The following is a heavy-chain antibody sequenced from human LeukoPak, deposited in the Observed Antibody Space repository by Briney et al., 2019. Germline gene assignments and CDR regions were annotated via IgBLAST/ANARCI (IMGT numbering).Heavy chain of an antibody. CDR1: GFTFTSYG. CDR3: ARIRNYHLQEAVDI. J-gene: IGHJ3*02. Sequence: ASVKVSCKASGFTFTSYGFSWVRQAPGQGIEWMGWISAYNGDTKYAQKFLGRVTMTMDTSTNTVNMELMSLRYDDTAMYYCARIRNYHLQEAVDIWGQGTMVTVSS. CDR2: ISAYNGDT. D-gene: IGHD4-4*01. V-gene: IGHV1-18*01.